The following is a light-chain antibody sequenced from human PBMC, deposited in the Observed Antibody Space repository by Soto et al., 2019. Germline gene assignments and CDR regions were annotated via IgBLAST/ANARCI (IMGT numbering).Light chain of an antibody. CDR2: SNN. CDR1: SSNIGSNT. J-gene: IGLJ1*01. V-gene: IGLV1-44*01. Sequence: QSVLTQPPSASGTPGQRGTISCSGSSSNIGSNTVNWYQQLPGTAPKLLIYSNNQRPSGVPGRFSGSNSGTSASLAISGLQSEDEADYYCAAWDDSLNGYVFGTGTKVTVL. CDR3: AAWDDSLNGYV.